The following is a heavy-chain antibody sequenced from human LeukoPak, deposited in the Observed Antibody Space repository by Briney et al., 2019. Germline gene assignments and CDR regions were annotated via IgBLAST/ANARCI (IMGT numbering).Heavy chain of an antibody. CDR2: INGDGSST. CDR3: ARGSYSYGLYYYYMDV. D-gene: IGHD5-18*01. V-gene: IGHV3-74*01. Sequence: GGSLRLSCAVSGFTFSSHWMHWVRQAPGKGLVWVSRINGDGSSTSYADSVKGRFTISRDNAKNTLCLQMNSLRAEDTAVYYCARGSYSYGLYYYYMDVWGKGTTVTVSS. CDR1: GFTFSSHW. J-gene: IGHJ6*03.